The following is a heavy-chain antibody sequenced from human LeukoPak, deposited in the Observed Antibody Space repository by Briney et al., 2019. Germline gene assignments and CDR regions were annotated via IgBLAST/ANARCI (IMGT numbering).Heavy chain of an antibody. Sequence: PSETLSLTCAVYGGSSSGYYWSWIRQPPGKGLEWIGEINHSGSTNYNPSLKSRVTISVDTSKNQFSLKLSSVTAADTAVYYCARPDRAGTEAFDIWGQGTMVTVSS. CDR1: GGSSSGYY. CDR2: INHSGST. J-gene: IGHJ3*02. D-gene: IGHD6-13*01. V-gene: IGHV4-34*01. CDR3: ARPDRAGTEAFDI.